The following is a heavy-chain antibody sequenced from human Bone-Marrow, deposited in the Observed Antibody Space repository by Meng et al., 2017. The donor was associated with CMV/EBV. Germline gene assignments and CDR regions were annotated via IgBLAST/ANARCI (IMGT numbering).Heavy chain of an antibody. CDR2: IYYSGIT. D-gene: IGHD3-10*01. Sequence: SETLSLTCTVSGGSINSYYWSWIRQPPGKGLEWIGYIYYSGITNYNPSLKSRVTISIDTSKNQFSLKLSSVTAADTAVYYCARDRGELLLDYWGQGPLVNVSS. CDR1: GGSINSYY. J-gene: IGHJ4*02. V-gene: IGHV4-59*01. CDR3: ARDRGELLLDY.